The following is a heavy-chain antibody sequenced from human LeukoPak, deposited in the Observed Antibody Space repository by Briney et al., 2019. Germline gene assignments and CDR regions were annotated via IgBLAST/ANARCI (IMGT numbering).Heavy chain of an antibody. Sequence: GASVKVSCKASGYTFTSYYMHWVRQAPGQGLEWMGIINPSGGSTSYAQKFQGRVTMTRDTSTSTVYMELSSLRSEDTAVYYCARDTDDFWSGSPLPYYYYGMDVWGQGTTVTVSS. CDR2: INPSGGST. J-gene: IGHJ6*02. V-gene: IGHV1-46*01. D-gene: IGHD3-3*01. CDR3: ARDTDDFWSGSPLPYYYYGMDV. CDR1: GYTFTSYY.